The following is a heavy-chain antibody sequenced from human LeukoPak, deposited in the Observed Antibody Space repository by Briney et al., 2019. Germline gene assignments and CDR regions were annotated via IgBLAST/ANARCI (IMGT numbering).Heavy chain of an antibody. V-gene: IGHV3-7*01. Sequence: GGSLRLSCAASGFTFSSYWMSWVRQAPGKGLEWVANIKQDGSEKYYVDSVKGRFTISRDNAKNSLYLQMNSLRAEDTAVYYCARVRGWHCSGGSCFCFDYWGQGTLVTVSS. D-gene: IGHD2-15*01. J-gene: IGHJ4*02. CDR3: ARVRGWHCSGGSCFCFDY. CDR1: GFTFSSYW. CDR2: IKQDGSEK.